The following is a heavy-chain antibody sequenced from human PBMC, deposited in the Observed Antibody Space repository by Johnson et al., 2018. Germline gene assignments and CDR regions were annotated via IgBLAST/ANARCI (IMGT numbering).Heavy chain of an antibody. CDR1: GFTFSSYS. V-gene: IGHV3-21*01. J-gene: IGHJ3*02. D-gene: IGHD6-13*01. CDR3: ARGARRWDAFDI. Sequence: VQLVESGGGLVKPGGSLRLSCAASGFTFSSYSMNWVRQAPGKGLEWVSSISSSSRYKYYADPVQGRFTLSRDNGKNTLLLQMNSLGAEDTDVYYCARGARRWDAFDIWCQGTMVTVSS. CDR2: ISSSSRYK.